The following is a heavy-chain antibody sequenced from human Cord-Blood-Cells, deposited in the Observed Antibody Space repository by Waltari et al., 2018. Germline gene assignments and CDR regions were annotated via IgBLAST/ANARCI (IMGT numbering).Heavy chain of an antibody. CDR3: AREVVKADMEGAFDI. V-gene: IGHV1-69*01. CDR1: GGTFSSYA. Sequence: QVQLVQSGAEVKKPGSSVKVSCKASGGTFSSYAISWVRQAPGQGLEWMGGKINIFGTANYAQKFQGRVTITADESTSTAYMELSSLRSEDTEVYYCAREVVKADMEGAFDIWGQGKMVNVS. J-gene: IGHJ3*02. CDR2: KINIFGTA. D-gene: IGHD2-2*01.